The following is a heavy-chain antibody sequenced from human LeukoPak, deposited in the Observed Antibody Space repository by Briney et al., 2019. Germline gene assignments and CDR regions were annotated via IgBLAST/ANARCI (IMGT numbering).Heavy chain of an antibody. V-gene: IGHV1-18*01. CDR3: ARFGRVGNTAMVRRPSYYYYGMDV. D-gene: IGHD5-18*01. J-gene: IGHJ6*02. CDR1: GYTFTSYG. CDR2: ISAYNGNT. Sequence: ASVKVSCKASGYTFTSYGISWVRQAPGQGLEWMGWISAYNGNTNYAQKLQGRVTVTTDTSTSTAYMELRSLRSDDTAVYYCARFGRVGNTAMVRRPSYYYYGMDVWGQGTTVTVSS.